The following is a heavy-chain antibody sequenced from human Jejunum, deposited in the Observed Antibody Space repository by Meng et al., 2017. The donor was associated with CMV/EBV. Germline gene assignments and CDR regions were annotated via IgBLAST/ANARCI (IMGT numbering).Heavy chain of an antibody. D-gene: IGHD3-10*01. Sequence: ASRYTFIGYSIHWVRQAPGQGLEWMGWINPNGGGTNYAQKFQGRVTMTRDRSIGTAYMELSRLTSDDTAAYYCARSGWFGELLIDNWGQGTLVTVSS. CDR1: RYTFIGYS. CDR3: ARSGWFGELLIDN. CDR2: INPNGGGT. V-gene: IGHV1-2*02. J-gene: IGHJ4*02.